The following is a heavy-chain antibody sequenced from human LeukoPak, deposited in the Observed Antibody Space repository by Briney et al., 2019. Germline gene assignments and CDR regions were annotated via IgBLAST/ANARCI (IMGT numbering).Heavy chain of an antibody. CDR3: ARDGGNSGFDY. D-gene: IGHD4-23*01. Sequence: GGSLRLSCAASGFTFSSYAMHWVRQAPGKGLEWVANIKQDGSEKYYVDSVKGRFTISRDNAKNSLYLQMNSLRAEDTAVYYCARDGGNSGFDYWGQGTLVTVSS. J-gene: IGHJ4*02. CDR2: IKQDGSEK. CDR1: GFTFSSYA. V-gene: IGHV3-7*01.